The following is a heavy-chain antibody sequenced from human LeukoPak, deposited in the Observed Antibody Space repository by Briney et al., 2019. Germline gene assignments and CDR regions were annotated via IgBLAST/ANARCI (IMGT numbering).Heavy chain of an antibody. J-gene: IGHJ4*02. CDR1: GFTFSSYA. D-gene: IGHD3-10*01. Sequence: GGSLRLSCAASGFTFSSYAMHWVRQAPGKGLEWVAVISYDGSNKYYADSVKGRFTISRDNSKNTLYLQMSSLRAEDTAVYYCATELGDYWGQGTLVTVSS. V-gene: IGHV3-30-3*01. CDR3: ATELGDY. CDR2: ISYDGSNK.